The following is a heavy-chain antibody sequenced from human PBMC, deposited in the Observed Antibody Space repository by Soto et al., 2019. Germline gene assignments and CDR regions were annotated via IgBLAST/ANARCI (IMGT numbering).Heavy chain of an antibody. J-gene: IGHJ6*02. CDR2: FDPEDGET. D-gene: IGHD3-3*01. CDR3: ATMTENDFWSGSGMDV. Sequence: GASVKVSCKVSGYTLTELSMHWLRQAPGKGLEWMGGFDPEDGETIYAQKFQGRVTMTEDTSTDTAYMELSSLRSEDTAVYYCATMTENDFWSGSGMDVWGQGTTVTVSS. CDR1: GYTLTELS. V-gene: IGHV1-24*01.